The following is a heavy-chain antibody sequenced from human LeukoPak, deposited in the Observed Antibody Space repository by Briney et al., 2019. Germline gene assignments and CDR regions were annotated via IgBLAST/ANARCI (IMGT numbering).Heavy chain of an antibody. CDR3: ARRIASSGQGFDY. V-gene: IGHV4-59*01. CDR2: ISYTGNT. Sequence: SETLSLTCSVSGGSIRSYYWSWIRQPPGKGLGWIGDISYTGNTKYNPSLKSRVIISVDMSKNQFSLKLSSVTAADTAVYYCARRIASSGQGFDYWGQGTLVTVSS. D-gene: IGHD6-13*01. CDR1: GGSIRSYY. J-gene: IGHJ4*02.